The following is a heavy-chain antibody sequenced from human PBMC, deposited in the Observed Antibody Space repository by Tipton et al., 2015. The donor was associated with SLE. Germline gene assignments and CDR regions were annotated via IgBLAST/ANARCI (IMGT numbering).Heavy chain of an antibody. Sequence: TLSLTCAVYGGSFSGYYWSWIRQPPGKGLEWIGEINHSGSTNYNPSLKSRVTISVDTSKNQFSLKLSSVTAADTAVYYCAREGSYSFYYWGQGTLVTVSS. D-gene: IGHD3-10*01. CDR3: AREGSYSFYY. CDR2: INHSGST. V-gene: IGHV4-34*01. J-gene: IGHJ4*02. CDR1: GGSFSGYY.